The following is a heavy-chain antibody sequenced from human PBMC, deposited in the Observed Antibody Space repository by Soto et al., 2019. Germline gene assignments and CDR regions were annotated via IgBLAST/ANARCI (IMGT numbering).Heavy chain of an antibody. D-gene: IGHD1-26*01. CDR1: GFIFSSYT. CDR2: ITYDGSNQ. J-gene: IGHJ4*02. Sequence: GGSLRLSCAASGFIFSSYTMHWVRQARGKGLEWVGVITYDGSNQYYADSVKGRFTISRDNSRNMLFLQMNSLRPDDTAVYYCARAPSGSYPEFDYWGQGTLVTVSS. V-gene: IGHV3-30-3*01. CDR3: ARAPSGSYPEFDY.